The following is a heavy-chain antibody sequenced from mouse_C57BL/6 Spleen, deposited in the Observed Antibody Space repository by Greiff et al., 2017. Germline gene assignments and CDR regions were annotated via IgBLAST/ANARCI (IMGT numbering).Heavy chain of an antibody. CDR2: INPNNGGT. D-gene: IGHD1-1*01. CDR3: ARGPSYYGSSSAWFAY. V-gene: IGHV1-22*01. J-gene: IGHJ3*01. Sequence: EVQLQQSGPELVKPGASVTMSCKASGYTFTDYNMHWVKQSHGKSLEWIGYINPNNGGTSYNQKFKGKATLTVNKSSSTAYMELRSLTSEDSAVYYCARGPSYYGSSSAWFAYWGQGTLVTVSA. CDR1: GYTFTDYN.